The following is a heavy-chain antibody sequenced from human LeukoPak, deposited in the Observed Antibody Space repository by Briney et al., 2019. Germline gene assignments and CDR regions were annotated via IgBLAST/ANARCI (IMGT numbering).Heavy chain of an antibody. D-gene: IGHD3-22*01. CDR1: GFTVSSIH. V-gene: IGHV3-53*01. J-gene: IGHJ3*02. CDR3: ARGGRGSAAVVAPRSFDI. Sequence: GGSLRLSYAASGFTVSSIHMVWVRQAPGKGLEWVSVTYTGGNSYYADSVKGRFIISRDISKNTLYLQMNSLRAEDSALYYCARGGRGSAAVVAPRSFDIWGQGTMVTVSS. CDR2: TYTGGNS.